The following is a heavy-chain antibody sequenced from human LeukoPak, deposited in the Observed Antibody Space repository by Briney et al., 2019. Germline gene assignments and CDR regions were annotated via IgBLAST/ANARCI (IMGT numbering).Heavy chain of an antibody. J-gene: IGHJ4*02. D-gene: IGHD3-10*01. CDR1: GFTFSSYV. CDR3: ARDWFYKIDY. CDR2: ISHAGFI. V-gene: IGHV3-74*01. Sequence: GGSLRLSCETAGFTFSSYVMHWVRRTPGKGLVWVSRISHAGFISYADSVRGRFTISRDNAKNTLILQMNSLRAEDTAVYYCARDWFYKIDYWGRRTLVTVSS.